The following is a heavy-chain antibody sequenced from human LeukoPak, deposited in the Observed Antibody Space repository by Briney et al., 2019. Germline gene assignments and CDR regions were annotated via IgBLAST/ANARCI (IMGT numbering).Heavy chain of an antibody. V-gene: IGHV3-23*01. CDR1: GFTFSSYA. J-gene: IGHJ4*02. CDR3: AKGESNAVVVPAAANY. CDR2: ISGSGGST. Sequence: GGSLRLSCAASGFTFSSYAMSWVRQAPGKGLEWVSAISGSGGSTYYADSVKGRFTISRDNSKNTLYLQMNSLRAEDTAVYYCAKGESNAVVVPAAANYWGQGTLVTVSS. D-gene: IGHD2-2*01.